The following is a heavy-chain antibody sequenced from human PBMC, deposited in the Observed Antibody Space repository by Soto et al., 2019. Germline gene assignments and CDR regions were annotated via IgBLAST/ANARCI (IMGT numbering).Heavy chain of an antibody. J-gene: IGHJ4*02. CDR1: GFTFSSYG. Sequence: GGSLRLSCAASGFTFSSYGMHWVRQAPGKGLEWVAVISYDGSNKYYADSVKGRFTISRDNSKNTLYLQMNSLRAEDTAVYYCAKDHTDAPLSSSYFDYWGQGTVVTVSS. CDR2: ISYDGSNK. D-gene: IGHD6-6*01. CDR3: AKDHTDAPLSSSYFDY. V-gene: IGHV3-30*18.